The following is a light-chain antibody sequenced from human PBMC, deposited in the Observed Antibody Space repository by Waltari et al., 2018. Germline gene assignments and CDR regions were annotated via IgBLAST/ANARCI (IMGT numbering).Light chain of an antibody. CDR1: QSVSSN. CDR2: AAF. V-gene: IGKV3-15*01. Sequence: IMMTQSPATLSVSPGERATLSCRASQSVSSNLVWYQQKPGQAPRLLFYAAFTRATGVPDRFSGGGSGTHFTLTIRSLQSEDFAVYYCQQYDQWPPATLGHGTRVEIK. CDR3: QQYDQWPPAT. J-gene: IGKJ1*01.